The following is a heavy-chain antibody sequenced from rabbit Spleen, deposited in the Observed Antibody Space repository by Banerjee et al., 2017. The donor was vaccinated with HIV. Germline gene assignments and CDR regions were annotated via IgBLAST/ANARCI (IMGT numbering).Heavy chain of an antibody. V-gene: IGHV1S7*01. CDR3: VREAGYGGYGDGNL. Sequence: QSLEESGGGLVQPEGSLALTCKASGFSFSSNDYICWVRQAPGKGLEWIGYIDPIFGITNYANSVKGRFTISRENAQNTVYLQLNSLTAADTATYFCVREAGYGGYGDGNLWGQGTLVTVS. CDR1: GFSFSSNDY. CDR2: IDPIFGIT. D-gene: IGHD6-1*01. J-gene: IGHJ4*01.